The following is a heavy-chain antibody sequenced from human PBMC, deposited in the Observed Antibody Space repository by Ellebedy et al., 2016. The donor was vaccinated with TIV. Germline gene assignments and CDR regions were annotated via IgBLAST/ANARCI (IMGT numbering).Heavy chain of an antibody. J-gene: IGHJ6*02. D-gene: IGHD2-8*01. CDR3: AKAECAHGVCLSWNYGMDV. CDR2: TSYNGVTT. Sequence: PGGSLRLSCAASGFIFSTYAMTWVRQAPGKGLEWVSATSYNGVTTHYADSVRGRFTISRDNSKNTLYLQMNSLRAEDTAIYYCAKAECAHGVCLSWNYGMDVWGQGTTVTVSS. V-gene: IGHV3-23*01. CDR1: GFIFSTYA.